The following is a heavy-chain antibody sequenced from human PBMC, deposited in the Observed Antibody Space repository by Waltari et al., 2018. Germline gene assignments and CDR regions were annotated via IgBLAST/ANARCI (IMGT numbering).Heavy chain of an antibody. J-gene: IGHJ4*02. CDR3: ARAGELGHFDY. D-gene: IGHD1-26*01. CDR1: GGSISRYY. V-gene: IGHV4-59*01. Sequence: QVQLQESGPGLVKPSETLSLTCTGSGGSISRYYWSWIRQPHGKGLEWIWYIYYIGSTNYNPSLKSRVTISVDTSKNQFSLKLSSVTAADTAVYYCARAGELGHFDYWGQGTLVTVSS. CDR2: IYYIGST.